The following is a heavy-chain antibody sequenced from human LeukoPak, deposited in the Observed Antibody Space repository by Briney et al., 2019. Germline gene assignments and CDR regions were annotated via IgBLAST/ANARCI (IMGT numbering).Heavy chain of an antibody. CDR1: GGSISSDGYY. CDR3: TRATYNWNSHYFYGMAV. CDR2: MYYSGST. Sequence: SETLSLTCTASGGSISSDGYYWSWIRQHPGKGLEWIGYMYYSGSTHYNPSLKSRLTMSVDTSKNQFSLKLSSLTAADTAVYYCTRATYNWNSHYFYGMAVWGQGTTVTVSS. V-gene: IGHV4-31*03. J-gene: IGHJ6*02. D-gene: IGHD1-7*01.